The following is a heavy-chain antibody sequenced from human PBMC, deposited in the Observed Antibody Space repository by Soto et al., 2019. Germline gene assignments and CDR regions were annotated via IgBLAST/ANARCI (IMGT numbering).Heavy chain of an antibody. Sequence: GGSLRLSCEVSGFTLTSYGMNWVRQAPDKGLEWVSTIGRGGDTYYADSVKGRFTISRDNSKNTLFLQMNSLRAEATALYFCAKDTTTTGIHYYAMDVWGQGTTVTVSS. CDR2: IGRGGDT. D-gene: IGHD1-1*01. CDR3: AKDTTTTGIHYYAMDV. J-gene: IGHJ6*02. V-gene: IGHV3-23*01. CDR1: GFTLTSYG.